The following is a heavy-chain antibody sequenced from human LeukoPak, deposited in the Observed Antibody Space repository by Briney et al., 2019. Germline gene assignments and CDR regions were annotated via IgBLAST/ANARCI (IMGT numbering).Heavy chain of an antibody. Sequence: PSETLSLTCAVYGGSFSGYYWSWIRQPPGKGLEWIGEINHSGSTNYNPSLKSRVTISVDTSKNQFSLKLSSATAADTAVYYCARDDILTGSMYYYGMDVWGQGSTVTVSS. D-gene: IGHD3-9*01. CDR3: ARDDILTGSMYYYGMDV. J-gene: IGHJ6*02. CDR2: INHSGST. V-gene: IGHV4-34*01. CDR1: GGSFSGYY.